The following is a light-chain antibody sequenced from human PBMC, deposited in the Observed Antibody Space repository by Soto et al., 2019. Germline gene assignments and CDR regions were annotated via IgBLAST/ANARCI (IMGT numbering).Light chain of an antibody. J-gene: IGKJ2*01. CDR2: WAS. CDR3: QEHFSTSYT. Sequence: DIVMTQSPDSLAVSLGERATINCKSSPSVLYSSNNRNYLAWYQQKPGQPPKLLISWASTLESGVPDRFSGSGSGTDFTLTISSRQAEDGAVYYCQEHFSTSYTFRQGTKLEIK. V-gene: IGKV4-1*01. CDR1: PSVLYSSNNRNY.